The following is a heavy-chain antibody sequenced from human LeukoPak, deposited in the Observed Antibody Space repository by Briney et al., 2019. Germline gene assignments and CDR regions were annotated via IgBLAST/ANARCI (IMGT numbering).Heavy chain of an antibody. CDR3: AKGWATVPNDY. Sequence: GGSLRLSCEVSGITFNTYAMSWFPQAPGRGLNWVSGISGGGNTTYYTDSVKGRFAIYRDNSRNTLYLQMNSLRAEDTAVYFCAKGWATVPNDYWGQGTLVTVSS. J-gene: IGHJ4*02. CDR2: ISGGGNTT. D-gene: IGHD4-17*01. V-gene: IGHV3-23*01. CDR1: GITFNTYA.